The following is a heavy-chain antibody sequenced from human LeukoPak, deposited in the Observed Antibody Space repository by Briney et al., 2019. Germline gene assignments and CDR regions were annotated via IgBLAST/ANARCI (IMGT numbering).Heavy chain of an antibody. CDR3: AREGYSYGSNWFDP. CDR1: GGSISSGSYY. J-gene: IGHJ5*02. Sequence: PSQTLSLTCTVSGGSISSGSYYWSWIRQPAGKGLEWIGRIYTSGSTNYNPSLKSRVTISVDTSKNQFSLKLSSVTAADTAVYYCAREGYSYGSNWFDPWGQGTLVTASS. CDR2: IYTSGST. V-gene: IGHV4-61*02. D-gene: IGHD5-18*01.